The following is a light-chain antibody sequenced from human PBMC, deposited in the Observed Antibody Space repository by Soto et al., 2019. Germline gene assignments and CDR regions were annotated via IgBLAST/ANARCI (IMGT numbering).Light chain of an antibody. CDR3: QQYNNWPL. CDR1: QSVSSSY. J-gene: IGKJ4*01. V-gene: IGKV3-15*01. CDR2: GAS. Sequence: EIVLTQSPGTLSLSPGERATLSFRASQSVSSSYLAWYQQKPGQAPRLLIYGASTRATGIPARFSGSGSGTEFTLTISSLQSEDFAVYYCQQYNNWPLFGGGTKVDIK.